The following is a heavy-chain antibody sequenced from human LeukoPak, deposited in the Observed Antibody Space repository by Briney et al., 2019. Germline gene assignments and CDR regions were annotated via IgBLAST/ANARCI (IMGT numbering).Heavy chain of an antibody. CDR3: AREVTAAQGDYFDY. Sequence: GGSLRLSCAASGFTFSSYAMHWVRQAPGKGLEWVAVISYDGSNKYYADSVKGRFTISRDNSKNTLYLQMNSLRAEDTAVYYCAREVTAAQGDYFDYWGQGTLVTVSS. CDR1: GFTFSSYA. D-gene: IGHD6-13*01. CDR2: ISYDGSNK. J-gene: IGHJ4*02. V-gene: IGHV3-30-3*01.